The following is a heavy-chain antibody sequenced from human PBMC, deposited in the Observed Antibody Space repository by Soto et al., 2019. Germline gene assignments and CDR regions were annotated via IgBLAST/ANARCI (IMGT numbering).Heavy chain of an antibody. Sequence: QVQLVESGGGVVQPGGSLRLSCAASGFTFDAYGFHWVRQAPGKGLEWVAVVWSNGNLKYYADSVKGRFTISRDSSKSALNLQMNSLRAHDTAVYYCARIQLDTIMALDYWGQGTLVTVSS. J-gene: IGHJ4*02. CDR3: ARIQLDTIMALDY. D-gene: IGHD1-1*01. CDR2: VWSNGNLK. CDR1: GFTFDAYG. V-gene: IGHV3-33*01.